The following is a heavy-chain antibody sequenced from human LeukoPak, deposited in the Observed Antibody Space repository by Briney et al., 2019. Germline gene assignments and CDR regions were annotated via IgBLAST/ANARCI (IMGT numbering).Heavy chain of an antibody. CDR3: ARWTVRGVIRYFDY. V-gene: IGHV4-59*01. D-gene: IGHD3-10*01. Sequence: SSETLSLTCTVSGVSISSYYWSWIRQPPGKGLEWIGYIYYSGSTNYNPSLKSRVTISVDTSKNQFSLKLSSVTAADTAVYYCARWTVRGVIRYFDYWGQGTLVTVSS. CDR2: IYYSGST. J-gene: IGHJ4*02. CDR1: GVSISSYY.